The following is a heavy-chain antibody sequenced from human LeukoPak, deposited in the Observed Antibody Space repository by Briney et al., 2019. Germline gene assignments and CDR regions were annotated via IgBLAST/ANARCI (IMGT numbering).Heavy chain of an antibody. J-gene: IGHJ4*02. CDR2: ISGSDDGT. CDR1: GFTFSTYA. V-gene: IGHV3-23*01. Sequence: GGSLRLSCAASGFTFSTYAMSRVRQIPGKGLEWVSAISGSDDGTYYADSVKGRFTISRDNSRNTLYLQMNTLRAEDTAVYFCAKSPVSSCRGSFCYPFDYWGRGNLVTVSS. D-gene: IGHD2-15*01. CDR3: AKSPVSSCRGSFCYPFDY.